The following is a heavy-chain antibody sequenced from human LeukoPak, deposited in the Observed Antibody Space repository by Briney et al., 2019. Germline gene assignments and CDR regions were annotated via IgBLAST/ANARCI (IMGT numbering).Heavy chain of an antibody. D-gene: IGHD2-2*01. J-gene: IGHJ4*02. CDR2: ISSSGGRT. Sequence: GGSLRLSCAASGFTFNNYAMGWVRQAPGKGLGWVSTISSSGGRTYYADSVKGRFTISRDNSKNTLYLQMNSLRAEDTAVYYCARDQMGYELLLDYWGQGTLVTVSS. CDR1: GFTFNNYA. V-gene: IGHV3-23*01. CDR3: ARDQMGYELLLDY.